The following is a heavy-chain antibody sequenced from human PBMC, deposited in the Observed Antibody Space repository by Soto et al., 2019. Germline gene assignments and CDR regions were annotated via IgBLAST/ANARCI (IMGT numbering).Heavy chain of an antibody. J-gene: IGHJ2*01. V-gene: IGHV3-30*18. Sequence: QVQLVESGGGVVQPGRSLRLSCVGSGFTFSSYGMHWVRQAPGKGLEWLAVISFDGNYKYHADSVKGRFTISRDNSKNTLFLEMSSLRPEDTAVYYCVKDSLHIGSYENWYFDLWGRATLVTVSS. CDR2: ISFDGNYK. D-gene: IGHD1-26*01. CDR1: GFTFSSYG. CDR3: VKDSLHIGSYENWYFDL.